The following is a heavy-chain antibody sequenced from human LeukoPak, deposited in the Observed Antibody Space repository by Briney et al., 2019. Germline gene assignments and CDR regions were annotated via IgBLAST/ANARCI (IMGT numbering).Heavy chain of an antibody. J-gene: IGHJ6*03. CDR2: INPNRGNT. CDR1: GYTFTGYY. D-gene: IGHD1-26*01. CDR3: ARVSGSYPPKGDYYMDV. V-gene: IGHV1-2*02. Sequence: ASVKVSCKASGYTFTGYYMHWVRQAPGQGLEWVGWINPNRGNTNYAHKFQGRVTMTRDTSISTDYMELIRLKTDDTAVYDCARVSGSYPPKGDYYMDVWGKGTTVTISS.